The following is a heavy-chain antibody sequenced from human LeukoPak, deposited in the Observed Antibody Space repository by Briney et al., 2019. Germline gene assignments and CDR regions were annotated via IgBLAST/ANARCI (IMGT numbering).Heavy chain of an antibody. CDR2: ISYDGSNK. V-gene: IGHV3-30-3*01. Sequence: GRSLRLSCAASGFTFSSYAMHWVRQAPGKGLEWVAVISYDGSNKYYADSVKGRFTISRDNSKNTLYLQMNSLRAEDTAVYYCAKDSDMGFDYWGQGTLVTVSS. CDR3: AKDSDMGFDY. D-gene: IGHD3-16*01. J-gene: IGHJ4*02. CDR1: GFTFSSYA.